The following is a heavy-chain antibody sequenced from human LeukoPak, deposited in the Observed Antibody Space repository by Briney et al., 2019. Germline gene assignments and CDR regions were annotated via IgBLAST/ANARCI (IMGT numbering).Heavy chain of an antibody. CDR1: GFTFDDYA. CDR3: TKDGYMDV. CDR2: ISGDGGST. V-gene: IGHV3-43*02. Sequence: GGSLRLSCAAAGFTFDDYAMHWVRQAPGKGLEWVSLISGDGGSTYYADSVKGRFTISRDNSKNSLYLQMKSLRTEDTALYCRTKDGYMDVWGKGTTITVSS. J-gene: IGHJ6*03.